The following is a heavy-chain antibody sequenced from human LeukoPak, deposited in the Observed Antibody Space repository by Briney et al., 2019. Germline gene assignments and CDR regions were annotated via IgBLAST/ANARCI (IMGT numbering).Heavy chain of an antibody. V-gene: IGHV3-53*01. CDR2: IYSGGST. CDR1: GFTVSSNY. CDR3: AKRGTMVRGVRYYYYMDV. Sequence: GGSLRLSCAASGFTVSSNYMSWVRQAPGKGLEWVSVIYSGGSTYYADSVKGRFTISRDNSKNTLYLQMNSLRAEDTAVYYCAKRGTMVRGVRYYYYMDVWGKGTTVTISS. J-gene: IGHJ6*03. D-gene: IGHD3-10*01.